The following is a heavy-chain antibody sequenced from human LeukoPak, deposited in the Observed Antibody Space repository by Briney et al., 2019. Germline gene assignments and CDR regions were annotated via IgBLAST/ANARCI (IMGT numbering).Heavy chain of an antibody. V-gene: IGHV1-18*01. D-gene: IGHD3-10*01. J-gene: IGHJ4*02. Sequence: ASVKVSCKASGYTFTSYGISWVRQAPGQGLEWMGWISAYNGNTNYAQKLQGRVTMTTDTSTSTAYMELRSLRSDDTAVYYCARASPYGSGSYSPFDYWSQGTLVTVSS. CDR3: ARASPYGSGSYSPFDY. CDR2: ISAYNGNT. CDR1: GYTFTSYG.